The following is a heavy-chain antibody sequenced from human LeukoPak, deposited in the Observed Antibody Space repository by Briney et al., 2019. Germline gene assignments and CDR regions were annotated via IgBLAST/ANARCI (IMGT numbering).Heavy chain of an antibody. V-gene: IGHV1-2*02. CDR2: INPNSGGT. CDR1: GYTFTGYY. CDR3: ARAXXGRGRPPFYIAARRIDY. D-gene: IGHD6-13*01. J-gene: IGHJ4*02. Sequence: ASVKVSCKASGYTFTGYYMHWGRQAPGQGLEWMGWINPNSGGTNYAQKFQGRVTMTRDTSISTAYMELSRLRSDDTAVYYCARAXXGRGRPPFYIAARRIDYWGQGTLVTVSS.